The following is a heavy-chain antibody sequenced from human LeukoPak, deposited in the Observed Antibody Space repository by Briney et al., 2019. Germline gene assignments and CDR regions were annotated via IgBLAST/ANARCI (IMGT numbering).Heavy chain of an antibody. Sequence: GGSLRLSCAASGFTFSRYYMSWIRQAPGKGLEWLSYISDSASTVLYADSVKGRFTISRDNVKNSLFLQMNSLRVEDTAVYYCAREMSGSNDAFDIWGQGTMVTVSS. J-gene: IGHJ3*02. V-gene: IGHV3-11*04. D-gene: IGHD3-10*01. CDR1: GFTFSRYY. CDR3: AREMSGSNDAFDI. CDR2: ISDSASTV.